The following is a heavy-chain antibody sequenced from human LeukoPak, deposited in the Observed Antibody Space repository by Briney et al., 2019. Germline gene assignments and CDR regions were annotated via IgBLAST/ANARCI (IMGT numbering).Heavy chain of an antibody. CDR1: GYTFTGYY. J-gene: IGHJ5*02. Sequence: ASVKVSCKASGYTFTGYYMHWVRQAPGQGLEWMGWINPNSGGTNYAQKFQGRVTMTRDTSISTAYVELSRLRSDDTAVYYCTVGVLTGFVSQTWGQGTLVTVSS. V-gene: IGHV1-2*02. D-gene: IGHD3-9*01. CDR3: TVGVLTGFVSQT. CDR2: INPNSGGT.